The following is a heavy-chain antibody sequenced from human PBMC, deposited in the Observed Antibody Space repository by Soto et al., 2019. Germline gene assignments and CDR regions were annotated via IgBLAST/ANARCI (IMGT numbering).Heavy chain of an antibody. CDR2: INAGNGNT. V-gene: IGHV1-3*01. J-gene: IGHJ4*02. CDR3: ARDLGFGLSDY. Sequence: QVQLVQSGAEVKKPGASVKVSCKASGYTFTSYAMHWVRQAPGQRLEWMGWINAGNGNTKYSQKFQGRVTITRDTSASTAYMELSSLRPEDTAVYYCARDLGFGLSDYWGQGTLVTVSS. D-gene: IGHD3-10*01. CDR1: GYTFTSYA.